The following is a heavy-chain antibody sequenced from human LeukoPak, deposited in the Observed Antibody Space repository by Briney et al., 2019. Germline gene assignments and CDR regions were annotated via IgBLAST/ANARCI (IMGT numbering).Heavy chain of an antibody. V-gene: IGHV3-23*01. CDR3: AKDRLAHDF. J-gene: IGHJ4*01. CDR2: ISGNGGTT. Sequence: PGGSLRLSCAASGFTFSSSAMSWVRQAPGKGPEWVSGISGNGGTTYYADSVKGRFTISRDNSKNTLYLQMNSLRAEDTALYYGAKDRLAHDFWGQGTLVTVSS. D-gene: IGHD6-6*01. CDR1: GFTFSSSA.